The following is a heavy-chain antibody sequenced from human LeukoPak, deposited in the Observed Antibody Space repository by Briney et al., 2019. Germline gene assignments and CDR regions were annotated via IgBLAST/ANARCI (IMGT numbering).Heavy chain of an antibody. CDR1: SGSFSRGSYY. CDR2: IRYSGST. Sequence: SETLSLTCTVSSGSFSRGSYYWSWIRQPPGKGLEWIAYIRYSGSTDYNPSLKSRVTISVDTSKNQFSLKLSSVTAADTAGYYCARDYGDYIGGYFDYWGQGTLGTVSS. J-gene: IGHJ4*02. V-gene: IGHV4-61*01. D-gene: IGHD4-17*01. CDR3: ARDYGDYIGGYFDY.